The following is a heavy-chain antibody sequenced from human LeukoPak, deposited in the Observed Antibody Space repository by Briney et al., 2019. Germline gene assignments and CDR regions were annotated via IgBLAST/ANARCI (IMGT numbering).Heavy chain of an antibody. CDR3: ARDEGVGATPDY. CDR2: MYSSGST. CDR1: GGSIGSYY. J-gene: IGHJ4*02. V-gene: IGHV4-4*07. D-gene: IGHD1-26*01. Sequence: SETLSLTCTVSGGSIGSYYWSWIRQPAGKGLEWIGRMYSSGSTNYNPSLKSRVTMSVDTSKNQFSLKLSSVTAADTAVYYCARDEGVGATPDYWGQGTLVTVSS.